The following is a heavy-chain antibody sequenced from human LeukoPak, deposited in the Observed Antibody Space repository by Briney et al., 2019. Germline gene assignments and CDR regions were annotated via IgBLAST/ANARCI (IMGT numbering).Heavy chain of an antibody. V-gene: IGHV4-59*12. Sequence: PSETLSLTCTVSGGSISSYYWSWMRQPPGKGLEWIGYIYYSGSTYYNPSLKSRVTISVDTSKNQFSLKLSSVTAADTAVYYCARAPDYYDSSAPPGYFDYWGQGTLVTVSS. CDR2: IYYSGST. J-gene: IGHJ4*02. D-gene: IGHD3-22*01. CDR1: GGSISSYY. CDR3: ARAPDYYDSSAPPGYFDY.